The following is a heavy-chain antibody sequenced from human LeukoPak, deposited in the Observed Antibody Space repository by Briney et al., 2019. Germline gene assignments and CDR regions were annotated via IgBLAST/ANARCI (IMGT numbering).Heavy chain of an antibody. Sequence: GGSLRLSCAASGFTFSSHAMHWVRRAPGKGPELVSSISRNGDSTGYGNSVKGRFTISRDNSKNTLYLQMGSLRTEDMAIYYCARSSGDFDHYYGMDVWGQGTTVTVSS. D-gene: IGHD1-26*01. CDR1: GFTFSSHA. V-gene: IGHV3-64*01. CDR3: ARSSGDFDHYYGMDV. J-gene: IGHJ6*02. CDR2: ISRNGDST.